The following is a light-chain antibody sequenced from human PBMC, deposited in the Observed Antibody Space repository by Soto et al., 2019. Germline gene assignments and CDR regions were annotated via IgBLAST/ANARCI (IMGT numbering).Light chain of an antibody. CDR2: AAS. CDR1: RGISSY. Sequence: DIQLTQSPSFLSASVGDRVTITCRASRGISSYLAWYQQKPGKAPRLLIYAASTLQSEVPSRFSGSGSGTEFTLTISSLQPEDFATYYCQQVNNYPLTFGQGTRLEIK. J-gene: IGKJ5*01. V-gene: IGKV1-9*01. CDR3: QQVNNYPLT.